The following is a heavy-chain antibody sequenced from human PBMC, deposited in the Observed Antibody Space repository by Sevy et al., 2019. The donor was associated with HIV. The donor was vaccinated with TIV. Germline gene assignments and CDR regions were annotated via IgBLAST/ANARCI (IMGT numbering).Heavy chain of an antibody. D-gene: IGHD3-10*01. Sequence: GGSLILSCAASGFSFSSYWMTWVRQAPGKGLEWVANIKQDGSEKYYVDSVKGRFTISRDNAYKSLYLQMNSLRVEDTAVYYCARDPGDYYGSGSYIDNFYGMDVWGQGTTVTVSS. CDR1: GFSFSSYW. J-gene: IGHJ6*02. CDR3: ARDPGDYYGSGSYIDNFYGMDV. V-gene: IGHV3-7*01. CDR2: IKQDGSEK.